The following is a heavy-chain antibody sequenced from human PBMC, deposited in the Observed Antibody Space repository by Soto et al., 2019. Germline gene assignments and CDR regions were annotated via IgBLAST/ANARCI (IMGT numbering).Heavy chain of an antibody. CDR1: GGSFSGYY. CDR2: INHSGST. D-gene: IGHD1-26*01. CDR3: ARARAYYSFDY. V-gene: IGHV4-34*01. Sequence: SETLSLTCAVYGGSFSGYYWSWIRQPPGKGLEWIGEINHSGSTNYNPSLKSRVTISVDTSKNQFSLKLSSVTAADTAVYYCARARAYYSFDYWGQGTLVTVS. J-gene: IGHJ4*02.